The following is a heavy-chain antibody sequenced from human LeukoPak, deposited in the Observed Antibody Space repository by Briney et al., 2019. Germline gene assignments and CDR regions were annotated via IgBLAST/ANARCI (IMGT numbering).Heavy chain of an antibody. D-gene: IGHD6-6*01. V-gene: IGHV1-69*06. J-gene: IGHJ4*02. Sequence: GASVKVSCKASEYTFTGYYMHWVRQAPGQGLEWMGGIIPIFGTANYAQKFQGRVTITADKSTSTAYMELSSLRSEDTAVYYCVVAARPVPYWGQGTLVTVSS. CDR2: IIPIFGTA. CDR1: EYTFTGYY. CDR3: VVAARPVPY.